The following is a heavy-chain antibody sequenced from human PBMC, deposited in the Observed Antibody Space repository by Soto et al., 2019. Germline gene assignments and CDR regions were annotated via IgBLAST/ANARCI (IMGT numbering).Heavy chain of an antibody. CDR2: INHSVST. Sequence: XGTMSLPCAVYSGSFSGYYWSCIRPPQGKGLEWIGEINHSVSTNYNPSLKSRVTISVDTSKNQFSLKLSSVTAADTAVYYCARGGYSYGSYYYYRMDGWGQGATVTVSS. CDR1: SGSFSGYY. CDR3: ARGGYSYGSYYYYRMDG. V-gene: IGHV4-34*01. J-gene: IGHJ6*02. D-gene: IGHD5-18*01.